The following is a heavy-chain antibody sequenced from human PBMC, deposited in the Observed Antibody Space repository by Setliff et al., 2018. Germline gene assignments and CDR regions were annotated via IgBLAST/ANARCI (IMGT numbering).Heavy chain of an antibody. D-gene: IGHD3-10*01. CDR1: GFTFGNYW. V-gene: IGHV3-7*01. CDR3: TRGEFYGAGSYYKPFILPDVFDL. J-gene: IGHJ3*01. CDR2: IKHDGTGK. Sequence: LRLSCQASGFTFGNYWMTWVRQAPGKGLEWVASIKHDGTGKYYLESGKGRFTISRDNSKDSVSLLMNNLRADDTAVYHCTRGEFYGAGSYYKPFILPDVFDLWGQGTMVTVS.